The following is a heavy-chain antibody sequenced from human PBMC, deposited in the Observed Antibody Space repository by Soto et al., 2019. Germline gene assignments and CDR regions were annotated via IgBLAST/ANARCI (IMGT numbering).Heavy chain of an antibody. D-gene: IGHD1-7*01. Sequence: QVQLVESGGGVVQPGRSLRLSCAASGFTFSSYGMHWVRQAPGKGLEWVAVISYDGSNKYYADSVKGRFTISRDNSKNTLYLQMNSLRDEDTAVYYCAKDNLSGTKERRTYYYYYYGMDVWGQGTTVTVSS. V-gene: IGHV3-30*18. CDR1: GFTFSSYG. CDR2: ISYDGSNK. J-gene: IGHJ6*02. CDR3: AKDNLSGTKERRTYYYYYYGMDV.